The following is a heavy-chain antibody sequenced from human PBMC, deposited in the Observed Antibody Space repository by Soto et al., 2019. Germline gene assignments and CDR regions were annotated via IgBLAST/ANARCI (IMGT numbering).Heavy chain of an antibody. CDR1: GFTFASYA. CDR3: AKDRGYGYSDYWFDD. J-gene: IGHJ4*02. CDR2: IRGSGGGT. D-gene: IGHD3-16*01. V-gene: IGHV3-23*01. Sequence: EVQLLESGGGLVQPGGSLRLSCAASGFTFASYAMTWVRQAPGKGLEWVSDIRGSGGGTYYADSVKGRFTISRDNSKNTLYLQINSLRAEDTAVYYCAKDRGYGYSDYWFDDWGQGTLVTVSS.